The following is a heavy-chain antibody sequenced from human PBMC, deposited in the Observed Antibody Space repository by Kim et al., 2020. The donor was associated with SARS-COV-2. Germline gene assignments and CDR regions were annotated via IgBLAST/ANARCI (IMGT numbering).Heavy chain of an antibody. CDR3: ARGGIAVVVPAAIWEWITGEKYGMDV. J-gene: IGHJ6*02. D-gene: IGHD2-2*01. V-gene: IGHV1-46*01. Sequence: ASVKVSCKASGYTFTSYYMHWVRQAPGQGLEWMGIINPSGGSTSYAQKFQGRVTMTRDTSTSTVYMELSSLRSEDTAVYYCARGGIAVVVPAAIWEWITGEKYGMDVGGQGTTVTVSS. CDR1: GYTFTSYY. CDR2: INPSGGST.